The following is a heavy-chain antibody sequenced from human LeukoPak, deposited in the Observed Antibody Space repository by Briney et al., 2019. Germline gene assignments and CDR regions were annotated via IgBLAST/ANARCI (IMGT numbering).Heavy chain of an antibody. CDR2: ISGSGGST. Sequence: ASVKVSCKASGGTFSSYAMSWVRQAPGKGLEWVSAISGSGGSTYYEDSVKGRFTISRDNSKNTLYLQMNSLRAEDTAVYYCAKGRGSYPDAFDIWGQGTMVTVSS. J-gene: IGHJ3*02. V-gene: IGHV3-23*01. CDR3: AKGRGSYPDAFDI. CDR1: GGTFSSYA. D-gene: IGHD3-16*02.